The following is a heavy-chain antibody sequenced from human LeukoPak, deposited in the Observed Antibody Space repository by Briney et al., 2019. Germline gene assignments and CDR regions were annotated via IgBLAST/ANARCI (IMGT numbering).Heavy chain of an antibody. CDR2: ISYDGSNK. CDR1: GFTFSSYG. CDR3: AKDGSEADDFRPDY. V-gene: IGHV3-30*18. J-gene: IGHJ4*02. D-gene: IGHD1-26*01. Sequence: GGSLRLSCAASGFTFSSYGMHWVRQAPGKGLEWVAVISYDGSNKYYADSVKGRFTISRDNSKNTLYLQMNSLRAEDTAVYYCAKDGSEADDFRPDYWGQGTLVTVSS.